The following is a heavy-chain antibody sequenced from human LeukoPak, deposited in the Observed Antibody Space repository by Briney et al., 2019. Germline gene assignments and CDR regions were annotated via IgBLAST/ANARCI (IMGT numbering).Heavy chain of an antibody. CDR1: GFTVTTNS. J-gene: IGHJ4*02. Sequence: GGSLRLSCAASGFTVTTNSMNWVRQAPGKGLEWVSVIYSDGSTYYADSVKGRFTISRDNSMDTLYLQINSLTVEDTAVYYCARDGSGIYLAYWGQGTLVTVSS. CDR3: ARDGSGIYLAY. V-gene: IGHV3-53*01. CDR2: IYSDGST. D-gene: IGHD1-26*01.